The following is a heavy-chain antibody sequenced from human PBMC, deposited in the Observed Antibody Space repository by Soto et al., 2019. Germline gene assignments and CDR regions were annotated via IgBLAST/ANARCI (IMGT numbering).Heavy chain of an antibody. V-gene: IGHV1-2*02. CDR3: ARDLAKGGGSAGFDY. CDR1: GYTFTGYY. J-gene: IGHJ4*02. CDR2: INPNSGGT. Sequence: EASVKVSFKASGYTFTGYYMHWLRQAPGQGLEWMGWINPNSGGTKYPQKFQGRVTMTRDTSITTVYMSLTGLKSDDTAVYYCARDLAKGGGSAGFDYWGQGTLVTVPS. D-gene: IGHD2-15*01.